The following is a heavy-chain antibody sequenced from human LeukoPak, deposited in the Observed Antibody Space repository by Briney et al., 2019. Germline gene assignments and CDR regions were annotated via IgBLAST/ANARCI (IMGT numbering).Heavy chain of an antibody. D-gene: IGHD1-1*01. V-gene: IGHV1-18*01. J-gene: IGHJ4*02. Sequence: GASVKVSCKASGYTFTSNGINWVRQAPGQGLEWMGWINTNNVNRNYAQKLQGRVTMTTDTSTNTAYMELMSLTSDDTAVYYCARAGQLDYWGQGTLVTVSS. CDR3: ARAGQLDY. CDR1: GYTFTSNG. CDR2: INTNNVNR.